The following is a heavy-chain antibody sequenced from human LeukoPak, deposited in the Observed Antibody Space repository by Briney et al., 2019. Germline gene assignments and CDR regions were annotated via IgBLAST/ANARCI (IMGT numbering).Heavy chain of an antibody. Sequence: GGSLRLSCAASGFTFSSYSMNWVRQAPGKGLEWVSSISSSSSNIYYADSVKGRFTISRDNAKNSLYLQMNSLRAEDTAVYYCARGLGSSSSADALDIWGQGTMVTVSS. J-gene: IGHJ3*02. CDR1: GFTFSSYS. D-gene: IGHD6-6*01. CDR3: ARGLGSSSSADALDI. CDR2: ISSSSSNI. V-gene: IGHV3-21*01.